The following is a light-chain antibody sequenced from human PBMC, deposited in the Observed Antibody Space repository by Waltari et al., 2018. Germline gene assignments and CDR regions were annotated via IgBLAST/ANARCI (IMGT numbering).Light chain of an antibody. J-gene: IGKJ4*01. V-gene: IGKV3-11*01. CDR3: QQRRNWPVT. CDR2: GAP. CDR1: QSVRKS. Sequence: SWRASQSVRKSLAWYQQKRGPAPRRRIYGAPNRATGMPARFSGSGSGTDFTLTISTLEPEDFAVDYGQQRRNWPVTFGGRTKVEIK.